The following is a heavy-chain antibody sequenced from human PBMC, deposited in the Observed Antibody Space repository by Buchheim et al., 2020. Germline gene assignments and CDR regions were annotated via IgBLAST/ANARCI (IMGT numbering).Heavy chain of an antibody. Sequence: EVQLLESGGGLVQPGGSLRLSCAASGFTFNIYDMNWVRQAPGKGLEWVSSISSSGGTTYYADSGKGRFTSSRDNSKTTGYLQMNSLRAEDTAIYYCAKAGEGYYMDVWGKGTT. CDR2: ISSSGGTT. D-gene: IGHD1-14*01. CDR3: AKAGEGYYMDV. V-gene: IGHV3-23*01. CDR1: GFTFNIYD. J-gene: IGHJ6*03.